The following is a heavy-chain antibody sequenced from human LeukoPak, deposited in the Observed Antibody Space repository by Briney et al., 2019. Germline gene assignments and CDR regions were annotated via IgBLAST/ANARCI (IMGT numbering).Heavy chain of an antibody. CDR3: ARGYLGGYFGSGSYYNLDY. Sequence: GGSLILSCAASGYSFSSYWMSWLRKAPVKGLEWVANIKQVGSEKHFVDSVQGRFFISRDNAKNSLYLQMNSLRAEDTAVYYCARGYLGGYFGSGSYYNLDYWGQGTLVTVSS. V-gene: IGHV3-7*01. CDR1: GYSFSSYW. J-gene: IGHJ4*02. CDR2: IKQVGSEK. D-gene: IGHD3-10*01.